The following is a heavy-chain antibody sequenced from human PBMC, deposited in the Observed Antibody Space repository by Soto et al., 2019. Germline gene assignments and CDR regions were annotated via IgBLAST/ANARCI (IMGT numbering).Heavy chain of an antibody. D-gene: IGHD6-13*01. CDR1: GGTFSRYG. CDR2: IIPFLDTT. CDR3: ARTVIGAGTDGGIDYFDN. J-gene: IGHJ4*02. Sequence: QVHLVQSGAEVKKPGSSVKVSCKAPGGTFSRYGISWVRQAPGQGLEWMGGIIPFLDTTNYAQKFQGRVTFTADESTSTVYAEMGSLRSDGTAVYYCARTVIGAGTDGGIDYFDNWGQGTLVTVSS. V-gene: IGHV1-69*01.